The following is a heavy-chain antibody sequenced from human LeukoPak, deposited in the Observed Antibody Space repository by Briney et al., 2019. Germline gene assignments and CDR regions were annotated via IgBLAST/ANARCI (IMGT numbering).Heavy chain of an antibody. D-gene: IGHD3-22*01. CDR1: GFTVDSNY. CDR2: IYTGGNT. V-gene: IGHV3-53*01. Sequence: GGSLRLSCAASGFTVDSNYLSWVRQAPGKGLEWVSTIYTGGNTYYTASVKGRFTISRDFSKNTVFLHMNSLRAEDTAMYYCARGDDSGYYDYFDYWGQGALVTVSS. J-gene: IGHJ4*02. CDR3: ARGDDSGYYDYFDY.